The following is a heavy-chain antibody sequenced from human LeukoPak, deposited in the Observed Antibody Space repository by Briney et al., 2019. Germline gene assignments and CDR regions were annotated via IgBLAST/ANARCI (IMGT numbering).Heavy chain of an antibody. J-gene: IGHJ4*02. Sequence: SETLSLTCTVSGGSISNYFWSWIRQPPGKRLEWVGHIYYSGSTKYNPSLKSRVTISVDTSNNQFSLKMTSVTTADTSVYYCARLGSDYLYYHGYWGQGNLVTVS. V-gene: IGHV4-59*01. D-gene: IGHD2-8*01. CDR1: GGSISNYF. CDR2: IYYSGST. CDR3: ARLGSDYLYYHGY.